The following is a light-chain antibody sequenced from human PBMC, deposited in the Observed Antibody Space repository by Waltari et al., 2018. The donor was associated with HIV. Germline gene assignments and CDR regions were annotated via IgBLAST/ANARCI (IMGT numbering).Light chain of an antibody. CDR2: KAS. Sequence: DIQMTQSPSTLSASVGDRVTITCRASQSIGYWLAWYQQKPGRAPKLLIHKASSLESGVPSRFSGSGSGTEFTLTISSLQPDDFATYYCQQSNSYSYTFGQGTKLEIK. CDR1: QSIGYW. V-gene: IGKV1-5*03. J-gene: IGKJ2*01. CDR3: QQSNSYSYT.